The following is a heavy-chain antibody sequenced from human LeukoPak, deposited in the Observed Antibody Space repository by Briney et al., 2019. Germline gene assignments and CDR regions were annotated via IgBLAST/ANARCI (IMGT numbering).Heavy chain of an antibody. J-gene: IGHJ4*02. CDR3: ATSPFIVVVTAIPYYFDY. CDR2: IIPIFGTA. D-gene: IGHD2-21*02. V-gene: IGHV1-69*06. CDR1: GGTFSSYA. Sequence: SVKVSCKASGGTFSSYAISWVRQAPGQGLEWMGGIIPIFGTANYAQKFQGRVTITADKSTSTAYMELSSLRSEGTAVYYCATSPFIVVVTAIPYYFDYWGQGTLVTVSS.